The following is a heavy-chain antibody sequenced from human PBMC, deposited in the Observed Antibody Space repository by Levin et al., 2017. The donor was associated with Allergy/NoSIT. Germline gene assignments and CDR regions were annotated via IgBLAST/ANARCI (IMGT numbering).Heavy chain of an antibody. J-gene: IGHJ4*02. V-gene: IGHV4-61*02. CDR3: AREWRLRYCSGGSCYSAVAGYDY. CDR1: GGSISSGSYY. Sequence: SETLSLTCTVSGGSISSGSYYWSWIRQPAGKGLEWIGRIYTSGSTNYNPSLKSRVTISVDTSKNQFSLKLNSVTAADTAVYYCAREWRLRYCSGGSCYSAVAGYDYWGQGTLVTVSS. CDR2: IYTSGST. D-gene: IGHD2-15*01.